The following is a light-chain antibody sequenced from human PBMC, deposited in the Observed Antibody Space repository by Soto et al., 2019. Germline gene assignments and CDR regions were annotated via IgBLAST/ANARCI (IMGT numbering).Light chain of an antibody. CDR3: QQYNDWPPRT. CDR2: GAS. Sequence: EIVMTQSPATLSVSPGERDTLSCRASQSVNTKLAWYQQKPGQAPRLLIYGASTRATAIPDRFSGSGSGTEFTLTISSLQSEDFAVYYCQQYNDWPPRTFGQGTKVEI. J-gene: IGKJ1*01. V-gene: IGKV3-15*01. CDR1: QSVNTK.